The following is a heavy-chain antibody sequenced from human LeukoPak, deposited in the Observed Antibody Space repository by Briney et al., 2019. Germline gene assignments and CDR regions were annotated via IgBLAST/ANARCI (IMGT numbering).Heavy chain of an antibody. D-gene: IGHD1-26*01. Sequence: SETLSLTCAVYGGSFSGYYWSWIRQPPGKGLEWIGEINHSGSTNYNPSLKSRVTISVDTSKNQFSLKLSSVTAADTAVYYCARHHSGSYWFNRWGQGTLVTVSS. CDR1: GGSFSGYY. J-gene: IGHJ5*02. CDR2: INHSGST. V-gene: IGHV4-34*01. CDR3: ARHHSGSYWFNR.